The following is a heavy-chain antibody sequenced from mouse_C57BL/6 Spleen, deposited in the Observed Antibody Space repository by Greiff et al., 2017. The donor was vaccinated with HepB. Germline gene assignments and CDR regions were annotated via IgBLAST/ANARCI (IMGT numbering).Heavy chain of an antibody. CDR3: ADDYYKRIDV. CDR2: IHPNSGST. D-gene: IGHD2-3*01. V-gene: IGHV1-64*01. CDR1: GYTFTSYW. Sequence: VKLQQPGAELVKPGASVKLSCKASGYTFTSYWMHWVKQRPGQGLEWIGMIHPNSGSTNYNEKFKSKATLTVDKSSSTAYMQLSSLTSEDSAVYYCADDYYKRIDVWGTGTTVTVSS. J-gene: IGHJ1*03.